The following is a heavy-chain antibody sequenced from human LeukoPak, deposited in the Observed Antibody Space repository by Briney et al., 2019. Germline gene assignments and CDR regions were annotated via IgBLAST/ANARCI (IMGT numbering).Heavy chain of an antibody. V-gene: IGHV3-48*04. CDR1: GFTFSSYS. J-gene: IGHJ4*02. CDR3: ARGRDYYDSSGYGDY. CDR2: ISSSSSTI. D-gene: IGHD3-22*01. Sequence: GGSLRLSCAASGFTFSSYSMNWVRQAPGKGLEWGSYISSSSSTIYYADSVKGRFTISRDNAKNSLYLQMNSLRAEDTAVYYCARGRDYYDSSGYGDYWGQGTLVTVSS.